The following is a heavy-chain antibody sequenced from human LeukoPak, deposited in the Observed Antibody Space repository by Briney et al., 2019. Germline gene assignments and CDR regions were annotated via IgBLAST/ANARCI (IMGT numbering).Heavy chain of an antibody. V-gene: IGHV1-69*05. CDR1: GGTFSSYA. J-gene: IGHJ6*03. Sequence: SVKVSCKASGGTFSSYAISWVRQAPGQGLEWMGRIIPIFGATNSAQKFHGRVTITTDESTSTAYMELSSLRSEDTAVYYCARAGGYYFYMDVWGKGTTVTVSS. CDR2: IIPIFGAT. CDR3: ARAGGYYFYMDV. D-gene: IGHD3-16*01.